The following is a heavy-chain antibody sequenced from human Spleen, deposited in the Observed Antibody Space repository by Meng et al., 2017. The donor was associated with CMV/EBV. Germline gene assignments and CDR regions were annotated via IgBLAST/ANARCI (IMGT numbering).Heavy chain of an antibody. Sequence: YGGSLSGYYWSWIRQPPGKGLEWIGEINHSGSTNYNPSLKSRVTIPVDTSKNQFSLKLSSVTAADTAVYYCARGPFITMVRGVQGLGYWGQGTLVTVSS. J-gene: IGHJ4*02. V-gene: IGHV4-34*01. CDR2: INHSGST. CDR1: GGSLSGYY. D-gene: IGHD3-10*01. CDR3: ARGPFITMVRGVQGLGY.